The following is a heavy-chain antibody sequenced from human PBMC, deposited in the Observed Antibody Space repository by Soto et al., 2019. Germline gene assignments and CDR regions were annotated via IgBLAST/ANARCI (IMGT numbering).Heavy chain of an antibody. D-gene: IGHD3-10*01. Sequence: SETLSLTCTVSGGSISSGGYYWSWIRQHPGKGLEWIGYIYYSGSTYYNPSLKSRVTISVDTSKNQFSLKLSSVTAADTAVYYCARALLWFGEPNWFDPWGQGILVTVSS. J-gene: IGHJ5*02. V-gene: IGHV4-31*03. CDR1: GGSISSGGYY. CDR2: IYYSGST. CDR3: ARALLWFGEPNWFDP.